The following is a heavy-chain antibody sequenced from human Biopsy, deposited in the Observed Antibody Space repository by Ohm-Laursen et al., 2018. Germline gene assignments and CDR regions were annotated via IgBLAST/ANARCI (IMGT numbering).Heavy chain of an antibody. J-gene: IGHJ4*02. CDR2: IFYRTNT. V-gene: IGHV4-31*03. CDR1: GVSFNGGRYY. CDR3: ARLGSGAYFPSFFDF. Sequence: SHTLSLTCIVSGVSFNGGRYYWNWHRHHPGKGLVWIGNIFYRTNTYYNPSLKSRITISVDTSKNQFSLKLSSVAAADMDVCFCARLGSGAYFPSFFDFWGQGTLVTVSS. D-gene: IGHD2-15*01.